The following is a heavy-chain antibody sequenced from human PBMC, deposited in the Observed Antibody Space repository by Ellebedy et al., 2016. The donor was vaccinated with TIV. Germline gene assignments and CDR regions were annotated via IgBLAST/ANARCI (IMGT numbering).Heavy chain of an antibody. D-gene: IGHD5-24*01. V-gene: IGHV1-18*01. J-gene: IGHJ4*02. CDR1: GYTFTSYG. CDR2: ISVYNENT. CDR3: ARVASPREMATTHFDY. Sequence: ASVKVSCKASGYTFTSYGISWVRQAPGQGLEWMGWISVYNENTNNAQNLQGRVIMTTDTSTSTAYMELRSLRPDDTAVYFCARVASPREMATTHFDYWGQGTLVTVSS.